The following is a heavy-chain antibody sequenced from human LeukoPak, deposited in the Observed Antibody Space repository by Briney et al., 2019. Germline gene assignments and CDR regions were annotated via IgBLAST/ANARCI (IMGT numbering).Heavy chain of an antibody. V-gene: IGHV4-38-2*02. CDR2: MYHSGST. J-gene: IGHJ4*02. Sequence: SETLSLTCTVSGYSISIGYYWGWIRQSPGKGLEWIATMYHSGSTYYNPSLKSRVTISVDTSKNQFSLKVSSVTAADTAVYYCARDDATVSYGYWGQGTLVTVSS. CDR3: ARDDATVSYGY. CDR1: GYSISIGYY. D-gene: IGHD4-17*01.